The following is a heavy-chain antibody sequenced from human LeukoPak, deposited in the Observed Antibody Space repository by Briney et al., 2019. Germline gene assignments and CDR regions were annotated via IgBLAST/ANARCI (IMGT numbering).Heavy chain of an antibody. J-gene: IGHJ3*02. V-gene: IGHV4-31*03. CDR1: GGSISSGGYY. Sequence: SETLSLTCTVSGGSISSGGYYWSWIRQHPGKGLEWIGYIYYSGSTYYNPSLKSRVTTSVDTSKNQFSLKLSSVTAANTAVYYCARDVTRIGAFDIWGQGTMVTVSS. CDR3: ARDVTRIGAFDI. D-gene: IGHD2-15*01. CDR2: IYYSGST.